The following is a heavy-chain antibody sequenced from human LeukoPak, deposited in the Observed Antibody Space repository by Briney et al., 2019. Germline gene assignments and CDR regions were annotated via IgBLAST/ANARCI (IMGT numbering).Heavy chain of an antibody. Sequence: GGSLRLSCAASGFTFSSYAMHWVRQAPGKGLEWVAVISYDGSNKYYADSVKGRFTISRDNSKNTLYLQMNSLRAEDTAVYYCAREFGYHFDYWGQGTLVTVSS. CDR2: ISYDGSNK. V-gene: IGHV3-30-3*01. J-gene: IGHJ4*02. CDR1: GFTFSSYA. CDR3: AREFGYHFDY. D-gene: IGHD3-10*01.